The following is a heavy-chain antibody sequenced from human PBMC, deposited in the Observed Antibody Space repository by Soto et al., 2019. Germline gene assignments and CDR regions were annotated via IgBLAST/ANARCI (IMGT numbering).Heavy chain of an antibody. J-gene: IGHJ2*01. CDR2: ISAYNGNT. CDR1: GYTFTSYG. Sequence: GASVKVSCKASGYTFTSYGISWVRQAPGQGLEWMGWISAYNGNTNYAQKLQGRATMTTDTSTSTAYMELRSLRSDDTAVYYCARSLLALWDSSGYYSHTYWYFDLWGRGTLVTVSS. D-gene: IGHD3-22*01. V-gene: IGHV1-18*01. CDR3: ARSLLALWDSSGYYSHTYWYFDL.